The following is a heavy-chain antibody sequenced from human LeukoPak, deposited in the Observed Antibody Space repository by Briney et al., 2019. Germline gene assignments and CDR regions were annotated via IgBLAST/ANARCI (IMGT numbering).Heavy chain of an antibody. CDR3: ARGSYYYDSSGYPFDY. Sequence: PGGSLRLSCAASGFTFSSYSMNWVRQAPGKGLEWVSSISSSSSYIYYADSVKGRFTISRDNAKNSLYLQMNSLRAEDTALYYCARGSYYYDSSGYPFDYWGQGTLVTVSS. J-gene: IGHJ4*02. V-gene: IGHV3-21*04. D-gene: IGHD3-22*01. CDR1: GFTFSSYS. CDR2: ISSSSSYI.